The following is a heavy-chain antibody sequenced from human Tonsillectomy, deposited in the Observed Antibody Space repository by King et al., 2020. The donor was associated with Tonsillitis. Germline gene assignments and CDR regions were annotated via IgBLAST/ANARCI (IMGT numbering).Heavy chain of an antibody. CDR1: GFTFSDHY. V-gene: IGHV3-72*01. Sequence: VQLVESGGGLVQPGGSLRLSCAAFGFTFSDHYMDWVRQAPGKGLEWVGRTRNKANSYTTEYAASVRDRFTISRDDSKNFLYLQMNSLKTEDTAVYYCARGTIAVAGTRLDAFDIWGQGTMVTGSS. CDR2: TRNKANSYTT. D-gene: IGHD6-19*01. J-gene: IGHJ3*02. CDR3: ARGTIAVAGTRLDAFDI.